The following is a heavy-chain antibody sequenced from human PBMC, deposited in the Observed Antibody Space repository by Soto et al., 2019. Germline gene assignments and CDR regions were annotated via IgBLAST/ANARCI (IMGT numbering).Heavy chain of an antibody. CDR2: NSYSGST. V-gene: IGHV4-59*08. CDR1: GGSTRSYY. CDR3: ARHGGSYSFDY. D-gene: IGHD1-26*01. Sequence: QVQLQESGPGLVKPSQTLSLTCTGTGGSTRSYYWSWLRQPPGKGLEWIGYNSYSGSTDYNPSLKSRVPISVDTSKNQFSLKLSSATAADTAVYYCARHGGSYSFDYWGQGTLVTVSS. J-gene: IGHJ4*02.